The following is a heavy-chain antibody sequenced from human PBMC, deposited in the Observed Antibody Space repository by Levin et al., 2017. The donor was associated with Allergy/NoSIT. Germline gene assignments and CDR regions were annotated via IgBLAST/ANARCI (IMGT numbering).Heavy chain of an antibody. V-gene: IGHV4-39*07. CDR1: GGSISSGSYY. D-gene: IGHD1-26*01. Sequence: PGGSLRLSCTVSGGSISSGSYYWGWIRQPPGTGLEWIGSINYSGSTYYKPSLKSRVTISVDMSKNQFSLKLSSVTAADTAVYYCARGGEGSGTKRIDYWGQGTLVTVSS. CDR3: ARGGEGSGTKRIDY. CDR2: INYSGST. J-gene: IGHJ4*02.